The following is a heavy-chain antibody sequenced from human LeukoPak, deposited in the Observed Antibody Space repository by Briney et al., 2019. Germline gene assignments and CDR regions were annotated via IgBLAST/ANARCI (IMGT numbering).Heavy chain of an antibody. Sequence: SETLSLTCTVSGDSIRNYYWSWIRQPPGKGLEWIGHIYYTGSTNYNPSLKSRVTISVDTSKNQFSLKLTSVTAADTAVYFCARGHYDILTGPMGTFDYWGQGTLVTVSS. D-gene: IGHD3-9*01. J-gene: IGHJ4*02. V-gene: IGHV4-59*01. CDR3: ARGHYDILTGPMGTFDY. CDR2: IYYTGST. CDR1: GDSIRNYY.